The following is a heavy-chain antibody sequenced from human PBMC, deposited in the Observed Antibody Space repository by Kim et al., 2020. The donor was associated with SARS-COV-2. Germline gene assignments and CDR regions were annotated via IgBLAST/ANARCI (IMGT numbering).Heavy chain of an antibody. CDR2: ISYDGSNK. Sequence: GGSLRLSCAASGFTFSSYGMHWVRQAPGKGLEWVAVISYDGSNKYYADSVKGRFTISRDNSKNTLYLQMNSLRAEDTAVYYCAKDQKLYCSSADYWGQGTLDTVSS. CDR3: AKDQKLYCSSADY. V-gene: IGHV3-30*18. CDR1: GFTFSSYG. J-gene: IGHJ4*02. D-gene: IGHD6-25*01.